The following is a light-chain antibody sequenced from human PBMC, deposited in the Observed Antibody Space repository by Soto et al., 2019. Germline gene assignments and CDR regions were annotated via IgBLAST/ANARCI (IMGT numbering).Light chain of an antibody. CDR3: QQSYSTPIT. V-gene: IGKV1-39*01. CDR2: AAS. J-gene: IGKJ5*01. Sequence: MTHSPSSLSASVGYRVTITCRESXSIGGYLPWYQQLPGKAPQLVIYAASSLQSGGPSRFSGSGSATDFTRTISSLQPEDFATYYGQQSYSTPITFGQGTRLEIK. CDR1: XSIGGY.